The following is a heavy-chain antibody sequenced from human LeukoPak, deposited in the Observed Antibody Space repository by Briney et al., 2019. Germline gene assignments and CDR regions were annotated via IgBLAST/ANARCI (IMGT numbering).Heavy chain of an antibody. CDR3: ARERSSDYGDDPSLGFDY. J-gene: IGHJ4*02. D-gene: IGHD4-17*01. CDR1: GFTFSSYA. V-gene: IGHV3-7*01. Sequence: GGSLRLSCAASGFTFSSYAMSWVRQAPGKGLEWVANIKQDGSEKYYVDSVKGRFTISRDNAKNSLYLQMNSLRAEDTAVYYCARERSSDYGDDPSLGFDYWGQGTLVTVSS. CDR2: IKQDGSEK.